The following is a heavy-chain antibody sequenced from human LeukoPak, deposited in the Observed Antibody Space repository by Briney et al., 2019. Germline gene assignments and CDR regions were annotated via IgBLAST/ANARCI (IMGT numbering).Heavy chain of an antibody. CDR1: GFTFSGSA. Sequence: PGGSLKLSCAASGFTFSGSAMHWVRQASGKGLEWVGRIRSKANSYATAYAASVKGRFTISRDDSKNTAYLQMNSLKTEDTAVYYCTKHLPSRGSGSYYNPNDAFDIWGQGTMVTVSS. V-gene: IGHV3-73*01. J-gene: IGHJ3*02. CDR2: IRSKANSYAT. CDR3: TKHLPSRGSGSYYNPNDAFDI. D-gene: IGHD3-10*01.